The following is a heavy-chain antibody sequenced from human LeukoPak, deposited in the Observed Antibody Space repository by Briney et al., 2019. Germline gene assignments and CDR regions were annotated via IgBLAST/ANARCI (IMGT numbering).Heavy chain of an antibody. CDR1: GCSFSGHY. D-gene: IGHD6-19*01. CDR3: ARGGTVAGHWYFDL. J-gene: IGHJ2*01. CDR2: INPNSRDT. Sequence: ASVKVSFKASGCSFSGHYMDRVRQAPGQGLEWMGWINPNSRDTNFAQKFQGRVTMTRDTSINPAYMALNSLRSDDTAVYYCARGGTVAGHWYFDLWGRGTQVAVSS. V-gene: IGHV1-2*02.